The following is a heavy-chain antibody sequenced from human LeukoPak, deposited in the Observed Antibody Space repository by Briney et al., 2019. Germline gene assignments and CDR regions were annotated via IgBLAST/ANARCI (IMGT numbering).Heavy chain of an antibody. CDR2: ISYDGSNK. CDR1: GFTFSSYG. J-gene: IGHJ4*02. V-gene: IGHV3-30*03. Sequence: GGSLRLSCAASGFTFSSYGMHWVRQAPGKGLEWVAVISYDGSNKYYADSVKGRFTISRDNSKNTLYLQMNSLRAEDTAVYYCAGEENTSGYCFDYWGQGTLVTVSS. CDR3: AGEENTSGYCFDY. D-gene: IGHD2/OR15-2a*01.